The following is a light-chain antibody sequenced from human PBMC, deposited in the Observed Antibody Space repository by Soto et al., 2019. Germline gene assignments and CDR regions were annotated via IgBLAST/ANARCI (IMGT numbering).Light chain of an antibody. CDR1: QSISNW. CDR2: KAS. V-gene: IGKV1-5*03. CDR3: QQYTSYYT. J-gene: IGKJ2*01. Sequence: DIQMTQSPSTLSASVGDRVTITCRASQSISNWLAWYQQKPGKAPELLIYKASRLQSGVPSRFSGSGSGTEFTLTISSLQPDDLATYYCQQYTSYYTFCQGTKLEL.